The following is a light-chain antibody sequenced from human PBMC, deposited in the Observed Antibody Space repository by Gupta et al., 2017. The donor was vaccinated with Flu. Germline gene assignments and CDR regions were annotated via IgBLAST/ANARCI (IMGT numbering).Light chain of an antibody. Sequence: QSALTQPPSASGSPGQSVTMSCTGTSSDVGAYDHVSWYQHHPGQAPKVLIYEVSKRPSGVPDRFSGSKSGNTASLTVSGLQAEDEAEYYCTSHGGSSNFWVFGGGTKLTVL. J-gene: IGLJ3*02. V-gene: IGLV2-8*01. CDR3: TSHGGSSNFWV. CDR1: SSDVGAYDH. CDR2: EVS.